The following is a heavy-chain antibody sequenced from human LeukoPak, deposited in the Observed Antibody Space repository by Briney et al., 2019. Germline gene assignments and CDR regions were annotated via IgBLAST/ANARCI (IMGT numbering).Heavy chain of an antibody. CDR1: GFTVSSNY. V-gene: IGHV3-53*01. D-gene: IGHD2/OR15-2a*01. CDR2: IYSGGST. J-gene: IGHJ4*02. Sequence: GGSLRLSCAASGFTVSSNYMTWVRQAPGKGLEWVSVIYSGGSTYYADSVKGRFTIFRDNSKNTLYLQMNGLRAEDTAVYYCARFTGISLDYWGQGTLVTVSS. CDR3: ARFTGISLDY.